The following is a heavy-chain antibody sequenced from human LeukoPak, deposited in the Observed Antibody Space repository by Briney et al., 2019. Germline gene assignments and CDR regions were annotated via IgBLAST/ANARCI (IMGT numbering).Heavy chain of an antibody. V-gene: IGHV1-58*02. J-gene: IGHJ3*02. CDR2: IVVGSGNT. CDR1: GFTFTSSA. Sequence: SVKVSCKASGFTFTSSAMQWVRQARGQRLEWIGWIVVGSGNTNYAQKFQERVTITRDMSTSTAYMELSSLRSEDTAVYYCAADIVVVTATRDLDAFDIRGQGTMVTVSS. D-gene: IGHD2-21*02. CDR3: AADIVVVTATRDLDAFDI.